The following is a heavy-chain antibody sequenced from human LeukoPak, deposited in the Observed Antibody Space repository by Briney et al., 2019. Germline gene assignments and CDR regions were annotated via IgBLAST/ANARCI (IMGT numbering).Heavy chain of an antibody. V-gene: IGHV1-18*01. CDR1: GYTFTSYG. CDR2: ISAYNGNT. D-gene: IGHD3-10*01. J-gene: IGHJ4*02. Sequence: ASVKVSCKASGYTFTSYGISWVRQAPGQGLEWMGWISAYNGNTNYAQKLQGRVTMTTDTSTSTAFMELRSLRSDDTAVYYCATSYGSGSYFGYWGQGTLVTVSS. CDR3: ATSYGSGSYFGY.